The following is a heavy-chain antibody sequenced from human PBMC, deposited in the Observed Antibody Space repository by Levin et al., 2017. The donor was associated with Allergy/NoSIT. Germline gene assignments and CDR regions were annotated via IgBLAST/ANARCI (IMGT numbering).Heavy chain of an antibody. D-gene: IGHD4-17*01. CDR3: AKVAYGDLDAFDI. CDR2: ISYDGSNK. J-gene: IGHJ3*02. V-gene: IGHV3-30*18. CDR1: GFTFSSYG. Sequence: PGGSLRLSCAASGFTFSSYGMHWVRQAPGKGLEWVAVISYDGSNKYYADSVKGRFTISRDNSKNTLYLQMNSLRAEDTAVYYCAKVAYGDLDAFDIWGQGTMVTVSS.